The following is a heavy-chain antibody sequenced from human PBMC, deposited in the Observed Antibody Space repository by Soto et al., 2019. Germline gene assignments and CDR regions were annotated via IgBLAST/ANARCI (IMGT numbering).Heavy chain of an antibody. CDR3: ARGLTRRGGYDSYYYGMDV. CDR1: GGTFSSYA. Sequence: GASVKVSCKASGGTFSSYAISWVRQAPGQGLEWMGGIIPIFGTANYAQKFQGRVTITADESTSTAYMELSSLRSEDTAVYYCARGLTRRGGYDSYYYGMDVWGQGTTVTVSS. D-gene: IGHD5-12*01. V-gene: IGHV1-69*13. CDR2: IIPIFGTA. J-gene: IGHJ6*02.